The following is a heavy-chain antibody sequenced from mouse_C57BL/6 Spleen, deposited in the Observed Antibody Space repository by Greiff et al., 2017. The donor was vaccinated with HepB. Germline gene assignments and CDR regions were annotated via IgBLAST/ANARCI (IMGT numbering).Heavy chain of an antibody. CDR3: ARGGIFITTVVDPYWYFDV. CDR1: GYTFTSYG. V-gene: IGHV1-81*01. D-gene: IGHD1-1*01. Sequence: QVQLKQSGAELARPGASVKLSCKASGYTFTSYGISWVKQRTGQGLEWIGEIYPRSGNTYYNEKFKGKATLTADKSSSTAYMELRSLTSEDSAVYFCARGGIFITTVVDPYWYFDVWGTGTTVTVSS. J-gene: IGHJ1*03. CDR2: IYPRSGNT.